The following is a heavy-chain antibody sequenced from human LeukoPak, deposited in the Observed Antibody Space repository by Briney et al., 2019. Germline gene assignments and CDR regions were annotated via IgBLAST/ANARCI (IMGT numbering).Heavy chain of an antibody. V-gene: IGHV3-23*01. CDR3: AKDPAAYDSSGYHTSGSVY. CDR1: GFTFSSYG. CDR2: ISGSGGST. J-gene: IGHJ4*02. Sequence: GGSLRLSCAASGFTFSSYGMSWVRQAPGKGLEWVSAISGSGGSTYYADSVKGRFTISRDNSKNTLYLQMNSLRAEDTAVYYCAKDPAAYDSSGYHTSGSVYWGQGTLVTVSS. D-gene: IGHD3-22*01.